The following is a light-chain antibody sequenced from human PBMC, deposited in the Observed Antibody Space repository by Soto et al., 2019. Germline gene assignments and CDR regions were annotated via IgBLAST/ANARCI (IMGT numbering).Light chain of an antibody. Sequence: QSALTQPASVSGSPRQSITISCTGTVGLVSWYQQHPGKVPKLIIYDDTKRPSGVSSRFSGSKSGNTASLTISGLQTEDEAEYHCQSYDISVSGYVLGTGTKVTVL. CDR3: QSYDISVSGYV. CDR2: DDT. V-gene: IGLV2-23*01. CDR1: VGL. J-gene: IGLJ1*01.